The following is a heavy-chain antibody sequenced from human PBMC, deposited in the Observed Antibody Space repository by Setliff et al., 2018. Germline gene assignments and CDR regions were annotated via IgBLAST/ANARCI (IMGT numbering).Heavy chain of an antibody. D-gene: IGHD1-26*01. J-gene: IGHJ3*02. Sequence: SETLSLTCAVHGGSFSGYYWSWIRQPPGEGLEWIGEINHSGSTNYNPSLKSRVTISVDTSKNQFSLKLTSVTAADTAVYYCARVPPKDSGSFYWDAFDIWGQGTMVTVSS. CDR2: INHSGST. V-gene: IGHV4-34*01. CDR3: ARVPPKDSGSFYWDAFDI. CDR1: GGSFSGYY.